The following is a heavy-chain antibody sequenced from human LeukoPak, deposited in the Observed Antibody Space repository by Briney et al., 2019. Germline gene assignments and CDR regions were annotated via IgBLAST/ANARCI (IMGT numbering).Heavy chain of an antibody. CDR2: IYYSGST. CDR3: ARGYDSSGYYYYYYCMDV. CDR1: GGSISSYY. J-gene: IGHJ6*03. Sequence: SETLSLTCTVSGGSISSYYWSWIRQPPGKGLEWIGYIYYSGSTNYNPSLKSRVTISVDTSKNQFSLKLSSVTAADTAVYYCARGYDSSGYYYYYYCMDVGGKGTTVTVSS. D-gene: IGHD3-22*01. V-gene: IGHV4-59*01.